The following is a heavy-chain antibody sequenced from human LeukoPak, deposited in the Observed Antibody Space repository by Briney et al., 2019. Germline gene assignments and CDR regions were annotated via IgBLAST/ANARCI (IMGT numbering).Heavy chain of an antibody. V-gene: IGHV3-48*01. CDR1: GFTFSSYS. D-gene: IGHD4-17*01. CDR2: ISSASGSI. CDR3: AKGKAMTTVTLGYYGMDV. J-gene: IGHJ6*02. Sequence: PGGSLRLSCAASGFTFSSYSMNWVRQAPGKGLEWVSYISSASGSIYYADSVKGRFTISRDNSKNTLYLQMNSLRAEDTAVYYCAKGKAMTTVTLGYYGMDVWGQGTTVTVSS.